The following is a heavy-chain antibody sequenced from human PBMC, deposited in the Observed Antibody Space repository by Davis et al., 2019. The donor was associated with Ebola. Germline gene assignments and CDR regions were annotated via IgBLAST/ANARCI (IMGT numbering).Heavy chain of an antibody. Sequence: SETLSLTCTVSGGSLSNYYWSWFRQPPGKALEWIGYVFYSGNTNYNPSLKSRVAMSVDMSKNQFSLKLTSVTAADMAVYYCARHGASYGPFDYWGQGTLVTVSS. CDR3: ARHGASYGPFDY. CDR1: GGSLSNYY. J-gene: IGHJ4*02. CDR2: VFYSGNT. D-gene: IGHD4-17*01. V-gene: IGHV4-59*08.